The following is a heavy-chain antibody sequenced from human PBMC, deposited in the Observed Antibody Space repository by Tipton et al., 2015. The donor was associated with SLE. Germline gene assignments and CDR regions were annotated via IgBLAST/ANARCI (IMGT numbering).Heavy chain of an antibody. CDR1: GFTFSSYG. CDR3: ARDQQLAPDYYGMDV. V-gene: IGHV3-21*04. J-gene: IGHJ6*02. D-gene: IGHD6-13*01. CDR2: ISSSSSYI. Sequence: SLRLSCAASGFTFSSYGMHWVRQAPGKGLEWVSSISSSSSYIYYADSVKGRFTISRDNAKNSLYLQMNSLRAEDTAVYYCARDQQLAPDYYGMDVWGQGTTVTVSS.